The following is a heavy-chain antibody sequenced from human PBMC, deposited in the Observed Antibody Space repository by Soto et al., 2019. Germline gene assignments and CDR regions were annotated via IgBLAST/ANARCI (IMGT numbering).Heavy chain of an antibody. CDR1: GFTFSTYA. J-gene: IGHJ4*02. CDR2: ISGSGGST. CDR3: AKDLSSGWPYYFDY. D-gene: IGHD6-19*01. Sequence: EVQLLESGGGLEQPGGSLRLSCAASGFTFSTYAMSWVRQAPGKGLEWVSAISGSGGSTYYADSVKGRFTISRDSSKNTLYLQMNSLRAEDTAVYYCAKDLSSGWPYYFDYWGQGTLVTVSS. V-gene: IGHV3-23*01.